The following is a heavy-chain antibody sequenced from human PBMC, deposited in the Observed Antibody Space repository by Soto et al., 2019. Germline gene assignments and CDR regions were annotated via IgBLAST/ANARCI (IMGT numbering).Heavy chain of an antibody. CDR3: ARELRDEFGHPVGFDI. Sequence: QVRLQESGPRLVKPSQTLTLTCTVSGDSINSGDYYWNWIRQPPGQGLAWIGYVYYSGSTYYNSSPRSRLSISLDTSKTQFSLSLGSVTAADTSMYYCARELRDEFGHPVGFDIWGHGTPVTVSS. CDR2: VYYSGST. V-gene: IGHV4-30-4*01. D-gene: IGHD3-10*01. J-gene: IGHJ3*02. CDR1: GDSINSGDYY.